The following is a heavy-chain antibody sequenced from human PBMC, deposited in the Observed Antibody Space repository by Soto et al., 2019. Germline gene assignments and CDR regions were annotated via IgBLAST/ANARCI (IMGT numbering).Heavy chain of an antibody. CDR2: IGPAGSVK. J-gene: IGHJ4*02. CDR3: AFGLGNYRLVY. Sequence: EVQLVESGGGLVQPGGSLRLSCAASGFAFSDYWLTWGRQAPGKGLEWVADIGPAGSVKYYADSVKGRLTISRDNAKNALSLQMNRLRAQDTAVYYCAFGLGNYRLVYRGQGTLVTVSS. D-gene: IGHD3-10*01. CDR1: GFAFSDYW. V-gene: IGHV3-7*05.